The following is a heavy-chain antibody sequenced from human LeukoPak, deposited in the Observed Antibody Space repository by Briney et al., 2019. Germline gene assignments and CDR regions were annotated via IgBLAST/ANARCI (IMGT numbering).Heavy chain of an antibody. V-gene: IGHV1-69*01. Sequence: SVKVSCKVSRGTFSSYAIRWVRHPRRQGLEWMGGILPIFYTANYAQKFQGRVTITADESASTAYMELSSLRSEDTAVYYCASSEGYYYYNYIDVWGKGTTVTVSS. CDR3: ASSEGYYYYNYIDV. CDR2: ILPIFYTA. J-gene: IGHJ6*03. CDR1: RGTFSSYA.